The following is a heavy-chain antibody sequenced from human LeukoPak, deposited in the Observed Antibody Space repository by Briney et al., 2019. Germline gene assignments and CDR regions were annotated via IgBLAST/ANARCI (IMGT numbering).Heavy chain of an antibody. CDR1: GFTFSSYG. CDR2: IWYDGSNK. Sequence: GSLRLSCAASGFTFSSYGMHWVRQAPGKGLEWVAVIWYDGSNKYCADSVKGRFTISRDNSKNTLYLQMNSLRAEDTAVYYCARATKWFGELLLGYYYYGMDVWGQGTTVTVSS. D-gene: IGHD3-10*01. J-gene: IGHJ6*02. V-gene: IGHV3-33*01. CDR3: ARATKWFGELLLGYYYYGMDV.